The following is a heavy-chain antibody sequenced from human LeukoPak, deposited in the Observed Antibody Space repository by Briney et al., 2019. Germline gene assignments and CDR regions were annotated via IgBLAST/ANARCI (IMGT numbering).Heavy chain of an antibody. CDR3: TRVSYADGGYFDY. J-gene: IGHJ4*02. Sequence: PGGSLRLSCAVSGFSVTNNYMNWVRQAPGRGLEWVSSISGSASDTYHADSVKGRFTISRDNAKNSLYLQMNSLRAEDTAVYYCTRVSYADGGYFDYWGQGTLVTVSS. D-gene: IGHD3-16*01. CDR2: ISGSASDT. V-gene: IGHV3-21*01. CDR1: GFSVTNNY.